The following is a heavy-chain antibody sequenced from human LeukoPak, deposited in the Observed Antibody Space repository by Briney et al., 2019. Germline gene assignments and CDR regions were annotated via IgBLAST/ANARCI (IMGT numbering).Heavy chain of an antibody. Sequence: PSETLSLTCTVSGGSISSYYWSWIRQPPGKGLEWIGYIYYSGSTNYNPSLKSRVTISVDTSKNQFSLKLSSVTAADMAVYYCARSLSSSDPFDYWGQGTLVTVSS. J-gene: IGHJ4*02. CDR1: GGSISSYY. V-gene: IGHV4-59*08. CDR2: IYYSGST. CDR3: ARSLSSSDPFDY. D-gene: IGHD6-6*01.